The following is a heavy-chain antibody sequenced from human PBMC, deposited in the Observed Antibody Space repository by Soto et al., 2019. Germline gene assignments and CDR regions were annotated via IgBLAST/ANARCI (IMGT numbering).Heavy chain of an antibody. CDR2: ISAYNGNT. CDR3: PSDLTPALVDH. CDR1: GYTFTSYG. D-gene: IGHD3-9*01. J-gene: IGHJ4*02. V-gene: IGHV1-18*01. Sequence: QVQLVQSGAEVKKPGASVKVSCKASGYTFTSYGISWVRQAPGQGLEWMGWISAYNGNTNHAQKLQGTVTMTTDTSTSTAYMALRSLRSADTAVYYCPSDLTPALVDHWGQGTLVTVSS.